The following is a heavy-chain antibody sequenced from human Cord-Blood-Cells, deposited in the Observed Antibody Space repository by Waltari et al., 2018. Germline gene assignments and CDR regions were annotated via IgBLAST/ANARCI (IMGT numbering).Heavy chain of an antibody. D-gene: IGHD4-17*01. J-gene: IGHJ1*01. CDR3: ARWDYGGNSEYFQH. CDR2: INHSGST. V-gene: IGHV4-34*01. CDR1: GGSFSGYY. Sequence: QVQLQQWGAGLLKPSETLSLTCAVSGGSFSGYYWTWLRQPPGKGLEWIGEINHSGSTNYNTSLKSRVTISVDTSKNPFSLKLSSVTAADTAVYYCARWDYGGNSEYFQHWGQGTLVTVSS.